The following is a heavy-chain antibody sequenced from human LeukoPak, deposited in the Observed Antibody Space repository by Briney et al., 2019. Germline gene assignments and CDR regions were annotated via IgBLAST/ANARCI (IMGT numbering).Heavy chain of an antibody. J-gene: IGHJ5*02. Sequence: SETLSLTCTVSGGSISSGGYYWSWIRQPPGKGLEWIGEINHSGSTNYNPSLKSRVTISVDTSKNQFSLKLSSVTAADTAVYYCARGGPFGVWGSYRFNWFDPWGQGTLVTVSS. CDR1: GGSISSGGYY. D-gene: IGHD3-16*02. CDR2: INHSGST. CDR3: ARGGPFGVWGSYRFNWFDP. V-gene: IGHV4-39*07.